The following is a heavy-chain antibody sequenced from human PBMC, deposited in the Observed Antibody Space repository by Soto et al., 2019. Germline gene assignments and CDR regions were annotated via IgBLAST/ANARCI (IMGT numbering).Heavy chain of an antibody. CDR1: GGSFSSGSYY. D-gene: IGHD4-17*01. V-gene: IGHV4-61*01. J-gene: IGHJ3*02. CDR2: IYYSENT. CDR3: ARGGVTTVPEDAFDI. Sequence: QVQLQESGPGLVKPSETLSLTCTVSGGSFSSGSYYWTWIRQPPGTGLEWIGYIYYSENTNYNPSLKSRVTISVDTSKNQFSLKLSSVTAADTSVYYCARGGVTTVPEDAFDIWGQGTMVTVSS.